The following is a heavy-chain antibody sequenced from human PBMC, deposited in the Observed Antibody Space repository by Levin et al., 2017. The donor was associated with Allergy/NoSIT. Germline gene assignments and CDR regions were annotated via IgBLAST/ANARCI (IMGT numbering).Heavy chain of an antibody. D-gene: IGHD6-19*01. V-gene: IGHV3-48*01. CDR3: ARSGGSGWPQKYYFDY. CDR2: ISSSSSTI. CDR1: GFTFSSYS. J-gene: IGHJ4*02. Sequence: QPGGSLRLSCAASGFTFSSYSMNWVRQAPGKGLEWVSYISSSSSTIYYADSVKGRFTISRDNAKNSLYLQMNSLRAEDTAVYFCARSGGSGWPQKYYFDYWGQGTLVTVSS.